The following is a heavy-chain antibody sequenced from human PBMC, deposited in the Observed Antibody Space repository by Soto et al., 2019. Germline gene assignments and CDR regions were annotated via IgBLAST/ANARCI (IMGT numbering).Heavy chain of an antibody. CDR3: ARESGGATATLDYYYFYMDV. Sequence: ASVKVSCKASGYRFSDYFLHWVRQAPGQGPEWMGWMSPNSGDTKYAQKFRGRVTMTRDTSVRTAFMELNWLKSDDTAVYYCARESGGATATLDYYYFYMDVWGIGTTVTVSS. J-gene: IGHJ6*03. CDR2: MSPNSGDT. CDR1: GYRFSDYF. D-gene: IGHD5-12*01. V-gene: IGHV1-2*02.